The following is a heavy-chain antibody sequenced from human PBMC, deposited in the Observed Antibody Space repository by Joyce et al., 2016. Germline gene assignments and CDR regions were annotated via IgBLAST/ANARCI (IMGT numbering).Heavy chain of an antibody. J-gene: IGHJ4*01. CDR1: GGSISSVSHY. V-gene: IGHV4-61*02. Sequence: QVQLQASGPGLVKHSQTLSLICSVPGGSISSVSHYWRWIRQPAGKGLEWIGSFYNDRRDNYNPSLQSRVTISVDKSRSEFSLNLGSVTAADTAVYYCARSVVLSPPYFDYWGQGLLVTVSS. CDR2: FYNDRRD. CDR3: ARSVVLSPPYFDY. D-gene: IGHD2-8*02.